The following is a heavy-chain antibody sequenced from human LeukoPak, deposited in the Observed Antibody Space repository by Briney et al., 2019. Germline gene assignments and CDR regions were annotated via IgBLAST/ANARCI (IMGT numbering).Heavy chain of an antibody. CDR2: IIPIFGTA. V-gene: IGHV1-69*06. Sequence: ASVKVSFKASGGTFSSYAISWVRQAPGQGLEWMGGIIPIFGTANYAQKFQGRVTITADKSTSTAYMELSSLRSEDTAVYYCASGDYDYVWGSYRDVDYWGQGTLVTVSS. CDR3: ASGDYDYVWGSYRDVDY. CDR1: GGTFSSYA. J-gene: IGHJ4*02. D-gene: IGHD3-16*02.